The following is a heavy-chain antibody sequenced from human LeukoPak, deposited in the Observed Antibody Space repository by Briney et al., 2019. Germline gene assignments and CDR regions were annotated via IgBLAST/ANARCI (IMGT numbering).Heavy chain of an antibody. Sequence: SETLSLTRTVSGGSIRSHYWTWIRQSPVKGLEWLGDISNSGSTSYNPSLKSRVTISIDTSKNQFSLKLSSVTAADTAVYYCGRDALVGYFSYYYMDVWGKGTTVTVSS. CDR2: ISNSGST. J-gene: IGHJ6*03. D-gene: IGHD2-15*01. CDR3: GRDALVGYFSYYYMDV. V-gene: IGHV4-59*11. CDR1: GGSIRSHY.